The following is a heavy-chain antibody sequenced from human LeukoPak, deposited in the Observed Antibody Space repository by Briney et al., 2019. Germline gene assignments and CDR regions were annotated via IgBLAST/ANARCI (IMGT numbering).Heavy chain of an antibody. Sequence: ASVKVSCKASGYTFTSYDINWVRQATGQGLEWMGWMNPNSGNTGYAQKFQGRVTMTRNTSINTAYMELSSLRSEDTAVYYCARAEGQLWSRLLDYWGQGTLVTVSP. CDR3: ARAEGQLWSRLLDY. J-gene: IGHJ4*02. V-gene: IGHV1-8*01. D-gene: IGHD5-18*01. CDR1: GYTFTSYD. CDR2: MNPNSGNT.